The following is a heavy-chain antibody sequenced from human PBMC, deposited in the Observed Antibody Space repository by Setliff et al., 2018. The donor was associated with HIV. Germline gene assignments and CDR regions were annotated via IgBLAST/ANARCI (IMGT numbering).Heavy chain of an antibody. V-gene: IGHV1-8*01. Sequence: ASVKVSCKASGSTFSTYDINWVRQAPGQGPEWMGWMNPNSGNTGYAPKLQGRVTMTRNTSISTAYMELSSLRSDDTAVYYCARGLDSSGHGDYWGQGTLVTVSS. D-gene: IGHD3-22*01. CDR2: MNPNSGNT. J-gene: IGHJ4*02. CDR1: GSTFSTYD. CDR3: ARGLDSSGHGDY.